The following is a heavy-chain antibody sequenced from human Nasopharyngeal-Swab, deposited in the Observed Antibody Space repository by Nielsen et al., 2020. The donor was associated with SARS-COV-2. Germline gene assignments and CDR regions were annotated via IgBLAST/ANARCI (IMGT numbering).Heavy chain of an antibody. CDR1: GFTFSSYW. CDR3: ARFGSRGMDV. J-gene: IGHJ6*02. CDR2: INSDGSST. Sequence: GESLKISCAASGFTFSSYWMHWVRQAPGKGLVWVSRINSDGSSTSYADSVKGRFTISRDNAKNSLYLQMNSLRDEDTAVYYCARFGSRGMDVWGQGTTVTVSS. V-gene: IGHV3-74*01. D-gene: IGHD3-10*01.